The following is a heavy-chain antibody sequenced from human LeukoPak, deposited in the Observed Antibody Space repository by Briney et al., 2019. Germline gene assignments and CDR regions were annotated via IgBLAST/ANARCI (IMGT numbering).Heavy chain of an antibody. J-gene: IGHJ4*02. CDR1: GYTFTSYA. V-gene: IGHV1-18*01. CDR3: ARVFAYYDILTGYYSYADY. Sequence: ASVKVSCKASGYTFTSYAMNWVRQAPGQGLEWMGWISAYNGNTNYAQKLQGRVTMTTDTSTSTAYMELRSLRSDDTAVYYCARVFAYYDILTGYYSYADYWGQGTLVTVSS. CDR2: ISAYNGNT. D-gene: IGHD3-9*01.